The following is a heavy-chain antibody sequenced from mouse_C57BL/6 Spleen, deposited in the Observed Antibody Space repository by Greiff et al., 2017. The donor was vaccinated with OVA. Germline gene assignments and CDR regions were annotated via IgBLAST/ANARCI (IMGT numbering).Heavy chain of an antibody. D-gene: IGHD1-1*01. V-gene: IGHV5-16*01. Sequence: EVKVVESEGGLVQPGSSMKLSCTASGFTFSDYYMAWVRQVPEKGLEWVANINYDGSSTYYLDSLKSRFIISRDNAKNILYLQMSSLKSEDTATYYCARDASYYYGSSPYYFDYWGQGTTLTVSS. CDR1: GFTFSDYY. CDR2: INYDGSST. CDR3: ARDASYYYGSSPYYFDY. J-gene: IGHJ2*01.